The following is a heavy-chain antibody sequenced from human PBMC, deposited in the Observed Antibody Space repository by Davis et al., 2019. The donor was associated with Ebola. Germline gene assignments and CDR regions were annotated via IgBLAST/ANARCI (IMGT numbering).Heavy chain of an antibody. J-gene: IGHJ4*02. CDR2: ISSSSSYI. Sequence: GESLKTSCAASGFTFSSYSMNWVRQAPGKGLEWVSSISSSSSYIYYADSVKGRFTISRDNAKNSLYLQMNSLRAEDTAVYYCARYYRAVAGHFDYWGQGTLVTVSS. D-gene: IGHD6-19*01. CDR3: ARYYRAVAGHFDY. V-gene: IGHV3-21*01. CDR1: GFTFSSYS.